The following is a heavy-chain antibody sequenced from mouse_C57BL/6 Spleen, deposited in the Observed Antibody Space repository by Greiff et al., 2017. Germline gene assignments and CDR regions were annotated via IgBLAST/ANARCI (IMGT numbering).Heavy chain of an antibody. Sequence: QVQLQQSGAELVRPGSSVKLSCKASGYTFTSYWMDWVKQRPGQGLEWIGNIYPSDSETHYNQKFKDKATLTVDKSSSTAYMQLSSLTSEDSAVYYCAIYGNYGMDYWGQGTSVTVSS. CDR1: GYTFTSYW. J-gene: IGHJ4*01. CDR3: AIYGNYGMDY. V-gene: IGHV1-61*01. CDR2: IYPSDSET. D-gene: IGHD2-1*01.